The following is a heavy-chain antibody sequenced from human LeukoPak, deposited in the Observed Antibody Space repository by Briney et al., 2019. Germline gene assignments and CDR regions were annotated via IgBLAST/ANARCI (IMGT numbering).Heavy chain of an antibody. CDR3: ARSVWPEDY. V-gene: IGHV3-7*01. J-gene: IGHJ4*02. Sequence: GGSLRLSCAASGFTFSSYWMSWFRQAPGKGLEWVANIEKDGSDKYYVDSVKGRFTISRDNAKNSVYLQMNSLRAEDSAVYYCARSVWPEDYWGQGTLVTVSS. CDR2: IEKDGSDK. D-gene: IGHD2-21*01. CDR1: GFTFSSYW.